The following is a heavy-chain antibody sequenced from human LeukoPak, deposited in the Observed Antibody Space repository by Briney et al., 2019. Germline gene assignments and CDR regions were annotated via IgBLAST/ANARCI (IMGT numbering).Heavy chain of an antibody. CDR1: GGSFSGYY. J-gene: IGHJ4*02. D-gene: IGHD3-22*01. CDR2: INHSGST. V-gene: IGHV4-34*01. Sequence: SETLSLTCAVYGGSFSGYYWSWIRQPPGKGLEWIGEINHSGSTNYNPSLKSRVTMSVDTSKKQFSLRLSSVTAADTAVYYCARTPIYYFDNSGYYNWGQGTLVTVSS. CDR3: ARTPIYYFDNSGYYN.